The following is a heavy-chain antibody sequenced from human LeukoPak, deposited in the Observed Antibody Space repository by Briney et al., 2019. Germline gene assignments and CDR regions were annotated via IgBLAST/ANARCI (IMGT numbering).Heavy chain of an antibody. D-gene: IGHD2-2*02. CDR1: GYTFTSYD. J-gene: IGHJ5*02. CDR3: AREVGLPGYCSSTSCYISSWFDP. V-gene: IGHV1-8*01. Sequence: ASVKVSCKASGYTFTSYDINWVRQATGQGLEWMGWMNPNSGNTGYAQKFQGRVTMTRNTSISTAYMELSSLRSDDTAVYYCAREVGLPGYCSSTSCYISSWFDPWGQGTLVTVSS. CDR2: MNPNSGNT.